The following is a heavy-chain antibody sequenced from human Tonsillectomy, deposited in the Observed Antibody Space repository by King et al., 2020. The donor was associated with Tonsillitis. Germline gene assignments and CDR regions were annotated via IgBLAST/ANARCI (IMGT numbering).Heavy chain of an antibody. J-gene: IGHJ4*02. CDR3: ALGSTKPNQFDY. CDR2: IYPSGGST. D-gene: IGHD1-26*01. CDR1: EYTFTTFY. V-gene: IGHV1-46*03. Sequence: VQLVESGADVKKPGASVKVSCKASEYTFTTFYIHWVRQAPGQGLEWMGIIYPSGGSTNSAQKFQGRVTMTRDTSTSTVYMELSSLRSEDTAVYYCALGSTKPNQFDYWGQGTRVTVSS.